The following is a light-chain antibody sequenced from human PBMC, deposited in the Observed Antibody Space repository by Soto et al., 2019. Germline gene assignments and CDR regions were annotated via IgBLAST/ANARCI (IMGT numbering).Light chain of an antibody. J-gene: IGLJ2*01. CDR2: LSSDGSH. CDR3: QTWDTGARVV. V-gene: IGLV4-69*01. CDR1: SGHSSYA. Sequence: QPVLTQSPSASASLGASVKLTCTLSSGHSSYAIAWHQQQPEKGPRYLMKLSSDGSHSKGDGIPDRFSGSSSGAERYLTISSLQSEDEADYYCQTWDTGARVVFGGGTKLTFL.